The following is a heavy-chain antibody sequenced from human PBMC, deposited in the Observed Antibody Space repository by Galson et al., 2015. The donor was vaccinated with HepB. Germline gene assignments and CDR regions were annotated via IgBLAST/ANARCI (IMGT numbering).Heavy chain of an antibody. Sequence: SLRLSCAASGFSFSIYWMSWVRQAPGKGLEWVANIKEDGSEKYYVDSVKGRFTISRDNAMDSLYVQMNSLRAEDTAVYYCARMTPHGNNGVFDNWGQGTLVTVSS. J-gene: IGHJ4*02. CDR1: GFSFSIYW. D-gene: IGHD4-23*01. CDR3: ARMTPHGNNGVFDN. V-gene: IGHV3-7*03. CDR2: IKEDGSEK.